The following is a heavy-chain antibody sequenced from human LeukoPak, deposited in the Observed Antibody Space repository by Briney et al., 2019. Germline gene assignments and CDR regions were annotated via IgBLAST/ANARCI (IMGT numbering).Heavy chain of an antibody. D-gene: IGHD2-15*01. J-gene: IGHJ3*02. Sequence: ASVKVSCKASGYTFTSYGISWVRQAPGQGLEWMGWISAYNGNTNYAQKLQGRVTMTTDTSTSTAYMELRSLRSDDTAVYYCERGGNRAGDYCSGGNCNAFDIWGQGTMVTVSS. V-gene: IGHV1-18*01. CDR2: ISAYNGNT. CDR1: GYTFTSYG. CDR3: ERGGNRAGDYCSGGNCNAFDI.